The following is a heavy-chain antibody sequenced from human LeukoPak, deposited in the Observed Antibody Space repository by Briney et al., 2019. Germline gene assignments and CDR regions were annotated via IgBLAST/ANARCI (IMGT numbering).Heavy chain of an antibody. CDR1: GFTFASYS. D-gene: IGHD3-16*01. J-gene: IGHJ4*02. Sequence: GGSLRLSCAASGFTFASYSMSWVRQAPGKGLEWVSAINGGGSFTCYADSVKGRFTISRDNSKNTLYLQMNSLRAEDTAVYYCAKTSRRVWGSMMGYYFDYWGQGTLVTVSS. CDR3: AKTSRRVWGSMMGYYFDY. V-gene: IGHV3-23*01. CDR2: INGGGSFT.